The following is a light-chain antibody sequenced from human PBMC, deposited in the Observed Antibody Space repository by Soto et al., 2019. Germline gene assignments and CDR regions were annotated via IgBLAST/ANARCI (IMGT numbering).Light chain of an antibody. J-gene: IGLJ1*01. CDR3: SSYAGSNTYV. Sequence: QSALTQPASVSGSPGQSITISCTGTNNDVGGYNYVSWYQHHPGKAPKLIIYEVSNRPSGVSSRFSGSKSGNTASLTISGLQADDEADYYCSSYAGSNTYVFGSGTKVTVL. CDR2: EVS. V-gene: IGLV2-14*01. CDR1: NNDVGGYNY.